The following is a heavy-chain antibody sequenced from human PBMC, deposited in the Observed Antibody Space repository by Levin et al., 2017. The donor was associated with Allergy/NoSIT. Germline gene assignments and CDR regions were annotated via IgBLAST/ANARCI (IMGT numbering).Heavy chain of an antibody. Sequence: PGGSLRLSCAASGFTFSSYGMHWVRQAPGKGLEWVAVISYDGSNKYYADSVKGRFTISRDNSKNTLYLQMNSLRAEDTAVYYCAKDLMYPSQHIWKFVDYWGQGTLVTVSS. D-gene: IGHD3-3*02. CDR3: AKDLMYPSQHIWKFVDY. CDR2: ISYDGSNK. J-gene: IGHJ4*02. V-gene: IGHV3-30*18. CDR1: GFTFSSYG.